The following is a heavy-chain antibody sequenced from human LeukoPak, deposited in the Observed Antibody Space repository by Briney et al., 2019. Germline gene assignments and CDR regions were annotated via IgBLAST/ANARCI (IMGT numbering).Heavy chain of an antibody. J-gene: IGHJ4*02. D-gene: IGHD3-22*01. V-gene: IGHV1-69*04. CDR2: IIPILGIA. Sequence: SVKVSCKASGGTFSSYAISWVRLAPGQGLEWMGRIIPILGIANYAQKFQGRVTITADKSTSTAYMELSSLRSEDTAVYYCARFRHDSSGSIDYWGQGTLVTVSS. CDR1: GGTFSSYA. CDR3: ARFRHDSSGSIDY.